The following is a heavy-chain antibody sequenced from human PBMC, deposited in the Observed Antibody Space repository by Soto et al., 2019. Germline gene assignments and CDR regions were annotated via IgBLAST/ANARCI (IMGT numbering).Heavy chain of an antibody. CDR2: MLPIFGTA. CDR1: GGPFSSYA. CDR3: ARDRIQLWTNYYYYYGMDV. J-gene: IGHJ6*01. Sequence: GDSGKVCFKASGGPFSSYAISLVREAPGQGLEWIGGMLPIFGTANYAQKFQGRVTITADESTSTAYMELSSLRSEDTAVYYCARDRIQLWTNYYYYYGMDVWGQGTTVTVSS. D-gene: IGHD5-18*01. V-gene: IGHV1-69*13.